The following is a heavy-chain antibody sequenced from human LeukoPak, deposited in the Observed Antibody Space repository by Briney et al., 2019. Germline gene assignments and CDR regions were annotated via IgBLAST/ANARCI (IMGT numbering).Heavy chain of an antibody. D-gene: IGHD6-19*01. V-gene: IGHV3-7*01. CDR2: IKQDGSEK. Sequence: GSLRLSCAASGFTFSSYWMSWVRQAPGKGLEWVANIKQDGSEKYYVDSVKGRFTISRDNAKNSLYLQMNSLRAEDTAVYYCARETAIAVAHYYYMDVWGKGTTVTISS. CDR3: ARETAIAVAHYYYMDV. CDR1: GFTFSSYW. J-gene: IGHJ6*03.